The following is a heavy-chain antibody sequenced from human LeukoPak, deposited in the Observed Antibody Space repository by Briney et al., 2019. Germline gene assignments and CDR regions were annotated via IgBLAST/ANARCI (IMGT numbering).Heavy chain of an antibody. Sequence: GGSLRLSCAAARFTFSSYEMNCVRQAPGKGLEWVSYIRSSGSTIYYADSVKGRFTISRDNAKNSLYLQMNSLRAEDTAVYYCARGLGSGINHYMDVWGKGTTVTISS. CDR3: ARGLGSGINHYMDV. J-gene: IGHJ6*03. CDR1: RFTFSSYE. CDR2: IRSSGSTI. D-gene: IGHD3-10*01. V-gene: IGHV3-48*03.